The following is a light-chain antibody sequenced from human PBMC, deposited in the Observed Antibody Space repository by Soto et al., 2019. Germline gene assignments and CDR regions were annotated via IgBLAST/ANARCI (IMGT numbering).Light chain of an antibody. V-gene: IGLV2-8*01. CDR1: SSDVGGYNY. CDR2: EVN. J-gene: IGLJ1*01. CDR3: SSYVGSSNV. Sequence: QSALTQPPSASGSPGQSVAISCTGTSSDVGGYNYVSWYKQHPGKAPKLMIYEVNKRPSGVPDRFSGSKSGNTASLTVSGLQAEDEADYYCSSYVGSSNVFGTGTKVTVL.